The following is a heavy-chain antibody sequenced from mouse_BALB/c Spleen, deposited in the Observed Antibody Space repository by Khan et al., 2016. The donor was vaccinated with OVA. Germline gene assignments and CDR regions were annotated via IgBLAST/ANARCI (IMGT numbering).Heavy chain of an antibody. D-gene: IGHD1-1*01. CDR2: INPHIGET. CDR3: ARKNGSDFDY. Sequence: VQLKESGPELVKPGTSVKISCKASGYSFTGYFMNWVMQSHGKSLEWIGRINPHIGETFYNQKFKGKATLTVDESSSTAHMELRSLAYEDAAVDYYARKNGSDFDYWGQGTTLTVSA. J-gene: IGHJ2*01. V-gene: IGHV1-20*02. CDR1: GYSFTGYF.